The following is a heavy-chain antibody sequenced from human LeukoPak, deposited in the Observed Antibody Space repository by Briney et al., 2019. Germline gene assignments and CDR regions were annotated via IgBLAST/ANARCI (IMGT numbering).Heavy chain of an antibody. J-gene: IGHJ4*02. D-gene: IGHD7-27*01. CDR2: ISRGGVIT. CDR1: GFTLRDYA. CDR3: VSRAGSPWGPFDD. V-gene: IGHV3-23*01. Sequence: GGSLRPSCAASGFTLRDYAINWVRQAPGKGLEWVSSISRGGVITYYADSVKGRFTISRDNSNNTLYLHMNSLRAEDTAVYYCVSRAGSPWGPFDDWGQGTLVTVCS.